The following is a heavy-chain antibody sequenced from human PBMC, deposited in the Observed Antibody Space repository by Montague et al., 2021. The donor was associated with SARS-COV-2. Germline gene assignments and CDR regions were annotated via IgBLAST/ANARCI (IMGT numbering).Heavy chain of an antibody. J-gene: IGHJ5*02. V-gene: IGHV4-61*03. CDR2: IYFNGNT. CDR3: AREVVGVKTNWLDT. CDR1: GVSVSSNTYY. D-gene: IGHD3-16*01. Sequence: SETLSLTCSVSGVSVSSNTYYWTWIRRPPGKGLEWIGYIYFNGNTILXPSLEGRVTTSIDTSKNHFSLRLTSVTPADTAVYYCAREVVGVKTNWLDTWGQGTLVTVSS.